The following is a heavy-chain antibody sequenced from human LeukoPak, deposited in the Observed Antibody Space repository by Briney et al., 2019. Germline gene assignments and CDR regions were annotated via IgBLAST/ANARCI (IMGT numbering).Heavy chain of an antibody. Sequence: SETLSLTCAVSGGSISSGGYSWSWIRQPPGKGLEWIGYIYHSGSTYYNPSLKSRVTISVDRSKNQFSLKLSSVTAADTAVYYCARGPSNQLPGGWLDPWGQGTLVTVSS. J-gene: IGHJ5*02. CDR1: GGSISSGGYS. V-gene: IGHV4-30-2*01. CDR3: ARGPSNQLPGGWLDP. D-gene: IGHD2-2*01. CDR2: IYHSGST.